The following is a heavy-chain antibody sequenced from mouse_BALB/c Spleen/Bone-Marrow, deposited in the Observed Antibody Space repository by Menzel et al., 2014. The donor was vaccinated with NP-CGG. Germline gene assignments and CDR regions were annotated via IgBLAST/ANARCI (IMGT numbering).Heavy chain of an antibody. V-gene: IGHV5-12-2*01. Sequence: EVMLVESGGGLVQPGGSLKLSCAASGFTFSSYTMSWVRQTPEKRLEWVAYISNGGGSTYYPDTVKGRFTISRDNAKNTLYLQMGSLKSEDTAMYYCARHRRYDVWFAYWGQGTLVTVSA. CDR2: ISNGGGST. J-gene: IGHJ3*01. CDR1: GFTFSSYT. D-gene: IGHD2-14*01. CDR3: ARHRRYDVWFAY.